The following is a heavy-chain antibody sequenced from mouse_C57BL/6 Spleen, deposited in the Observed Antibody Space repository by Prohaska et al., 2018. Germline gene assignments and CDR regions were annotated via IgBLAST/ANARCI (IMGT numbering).Heavy chain of an antibody. Sequence: EVQLLETGGGLVQPGGSRGLSCEGSGFTFSGFWMSWVRQPPGKTLEWIGDINSDGSAINYAPSIKDRFTIFRDNDKSTLYLQMSNVRSEDTATYFCMRYGNYWYFDVWGTGTTVTVSS. CDR3: MRYGNYWYFDV. J-gene: IGHJ1*03. V-gene: IGHV11-2*01. CDR2: INSDGSAI. CDR1: GFTFSGFW. D-gene: IGHD2-1*01.